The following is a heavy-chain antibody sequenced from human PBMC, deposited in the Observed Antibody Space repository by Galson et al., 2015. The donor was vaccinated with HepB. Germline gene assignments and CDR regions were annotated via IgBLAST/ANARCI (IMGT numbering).Heavy chain of an antibody. V-gene: IGHV3-15*07. CDR2: IKSYSDGGRV. D-gene: IGHD1-7*01. J-gene: IGHJ3*02. CDR1: GFSFSDVY. CDR3: ARDRLTNWNYGDAFDI. Sequence: SLRLSCAGSGFSFSDVYMNWVRQAPGKGLEWVGRIKSYSDGGRVDYAAPVRGRFTISRDDSKSTVYLQMDSLKMEDTAMYYCARDRLTNWNYGDAFDIWGQGTMVTVSS.